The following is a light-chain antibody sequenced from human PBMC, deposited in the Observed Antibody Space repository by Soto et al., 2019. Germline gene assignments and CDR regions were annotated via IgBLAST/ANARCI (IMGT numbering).Light chain of an antibody. CDR1: QIVSSN. J-gene: IGKJ3*01. CDR2: GAS. V-gene: IGKV3-15*01. Sequence: EIVMTQSPATLSVSPGERATLSCRASQIVSSNLAWYQQKPGQAPRLLIYGASTRATGIPARFSGSGSGTEFTLTISSLQSEDFAVYYCQQYNNWPSITFGPGTKVDIK. CDR3: QQYNNWPSIT.